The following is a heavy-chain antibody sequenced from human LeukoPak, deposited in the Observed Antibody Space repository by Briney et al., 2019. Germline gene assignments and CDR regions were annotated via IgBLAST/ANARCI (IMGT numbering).Heavy chain of an antibody. V-gene: IGHV4-38-2*02. Sequence: SETLSLTCTVSGYSISSGYYWGWIRQPPGKGLEWIGSIYHSGSTYYNPSLKSRVTISVDTSKNQFSLKLSSVTAADTAVYYCAREATTGTTWGYYYYYYMDVWGKGTTVTVSS. CDR2: IYHSGST. CDR1: GYSISSGYY. J-gene: IGHJ6*03. CDR3: AREATTGTTWGYYYYYYMDV. D-gene: IGHD1-1*01.